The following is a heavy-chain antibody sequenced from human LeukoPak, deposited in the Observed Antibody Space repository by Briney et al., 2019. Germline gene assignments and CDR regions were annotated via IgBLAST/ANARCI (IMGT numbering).Heavy chain of an antibody. Sequence: PGGSLRLSCAASGFTFSSYEMNWVRQAPGKGLEWVSDISSSGSTTYYADSVKGRFTISRDNAKNSLYLQMNSLRAEDTAVYYCARARHPGYDSSGYVDYWGQGTLVTVSS. CDR3: ARARHPGYDSSGYVDY. CDR1: GFTFSSYE. D-gene: IGHD3-22*01. J-gene: IGHJ4*02. V-gene: IGHV3-48*03. CDR2: ISSSGSTT.